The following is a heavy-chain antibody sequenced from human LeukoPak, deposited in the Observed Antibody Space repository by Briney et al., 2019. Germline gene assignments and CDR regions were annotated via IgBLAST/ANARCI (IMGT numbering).Heavy chain of an antibody. CDR2: IWYDGSNK. D-gene: IGHD6-13*01. V-gene: IGHV3-33*08. Sequence: GGSLRLSCAASGFTFSSYEMNWVRQAPGKGLEWVAVIWYDGSNKYYADSVKGRFTISRDNSKNTLYLQMNSLRAEDTAVYYCARDQSGNYFDYWGQGTLVTVSS. CDR1: GFTFSSYE. CDR3: ARDQSGNYFDY. J-gene: IGHJ4*02.